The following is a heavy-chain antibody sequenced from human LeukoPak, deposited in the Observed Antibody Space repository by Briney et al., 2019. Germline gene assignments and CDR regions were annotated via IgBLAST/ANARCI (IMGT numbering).Heavy chain of an antibody. CDR3: ARDFTSLAARPEGVDY. CDR1: GGTFSSYA. Sequence: SVKVSCKASGGTFSSYAISWVRQAPGQGLEWMGGIIPIFGTANYAQKLQGRVTMTTDTSTSTAYMELRSLRSDDTAVYYCARDFTSLAARPEGVDYWGQGTLVTVSS. J-gene: IGHJ4*02. CDR2: IIPIFGTA. D-gene: IGHD6-6*01. V-gene: IGHV1-69*05.